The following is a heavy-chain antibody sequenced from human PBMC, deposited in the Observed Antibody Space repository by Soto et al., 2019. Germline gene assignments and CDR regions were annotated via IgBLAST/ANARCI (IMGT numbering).Heavy chain of an antibody. CDR3: ARDRTIFDRRYFDY. CDR1: GGSIRSGGYY. CDR2: IYYSGST. J-gene: IGHJ4*02. D-gene: IGHD1-1*01. V-gene: IGHV4-31*03. Sequence: QVQLQESGPGLVKPSQTLSLTCTVSGGSIRSGGYYWSWIRQHPGKGLEWIGYIYYSGSTYYNPSLKSRVTISVDTAKNQFSLKLSSVTAADTAVYYCARDRTIFDRRYFDYWGQGTLVTVSS.